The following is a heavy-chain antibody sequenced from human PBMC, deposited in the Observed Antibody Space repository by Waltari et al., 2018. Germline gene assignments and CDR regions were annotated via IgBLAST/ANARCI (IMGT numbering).Heavy chain of an antibody. CDR1: GGSISSGSYY. D-gene: IGHD6-19*01. CDR3: ARLSSGWYRDAFDI. V-gene: IGHV4-61*02. CDR2: IYTSGST. J-gene: IGHJ3*02. Sequence: VQLQESGPGLVKPSQTLSLTCTVSGGSISSGSYYWSWIRQPAGKGLEWIGRIYTSGSTNYNPSLKSRVTISVDTSKNQFSLKLSSVTAADTAVYYCARLSSGWYRDAFDIWGQGTMVIVSS.